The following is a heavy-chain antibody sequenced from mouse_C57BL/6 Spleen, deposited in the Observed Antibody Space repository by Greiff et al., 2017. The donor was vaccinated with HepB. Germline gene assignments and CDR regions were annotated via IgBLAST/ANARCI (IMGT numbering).Heavy chain of an antibody. CDR1: GYTFTSYW. CDR3: ARGNYYGSSLAY. V-gene: IGHV1-53*01. Sequence: QVHVKQPGTELVKPGASVKLSCKASGYTFTSYWMHWVKQRPGQGLEWIGNINPSNGGTNYNEKFKSKATLTVDKSSSTAYMQLSSLTSEDSAVYYCARGNYYGSSLAYWGQGTLVTVSA. J-gene: IGHJ3*01. CDR2: INPSNGGT. D-gene: IGHD1-1*01.